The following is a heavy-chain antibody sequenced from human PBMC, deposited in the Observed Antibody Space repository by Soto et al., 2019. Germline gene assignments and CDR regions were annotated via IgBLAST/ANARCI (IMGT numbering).Heavy chain of an antibody. CDR2: ISGTGGST. J-gene: IGHJ4*02. V-gene: IGHV3-23*01. CDR1: GFTLSTYG. Sequence: VQLLESGGGLVQPGGSLRLSCAVSGFTLSTYGMNWVRQAPGKGLEWVSTISGTGGSTYYAGSVKGRFTISRDNSKNTLYLQMDSLRADDTAVYYCANRATSYYFDYWGQGTLVTVSS. CDR3: ANRATSYYFDY.